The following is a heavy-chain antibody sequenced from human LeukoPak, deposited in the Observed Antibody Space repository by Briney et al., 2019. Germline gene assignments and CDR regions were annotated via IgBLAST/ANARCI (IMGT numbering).Heavy chain of an antibody. Sequence: PGRSLRLSCAASGFTFSSYAMHWVRQAPGKGLEWVAVISYDGSNKYYADSVKGRFTISRDNSKNTLYLQMNSLRAEDTAVYYCARGESYDSSGYYRYYYYGMDVWGQGTPVTVSS. CDR1: GFTFSSYA. CDR2: ISYDGSNK. CDR3: ARGESYDSSGYYRYYYYGMDV. J-gene: IGHJ6*02. V-gene: IGHV3-30*04. D-gene: IGHD3-22*01.